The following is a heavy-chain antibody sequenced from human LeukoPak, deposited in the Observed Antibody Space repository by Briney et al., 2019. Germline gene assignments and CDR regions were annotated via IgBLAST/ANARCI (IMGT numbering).Heavy chain of an antibody. CDR3: ARHSPATRSPDY. J-gene: IGHJ4*02. Sequence: GEALKISCTGSGYSFTSYWIGWVRQMPGKGLEWVGFIYTSDSDTRYSPSFQGQVTISADKSISTAYLQWSSLKASDTAMYYCARHSPATRSPDYWGQGTLVTVSS. CDR2: IYTSDSDT. D-gene: IGHD1-26*01. V-gene: IGHV5-51*01. CDR1: GYSFTSYW.